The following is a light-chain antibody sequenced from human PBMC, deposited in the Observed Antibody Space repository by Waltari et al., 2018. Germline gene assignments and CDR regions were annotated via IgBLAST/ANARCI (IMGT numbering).Light chain of an antibody. Sequence: QSVLTQPPSASGTPGQRVTISCSGGSSNIGSNTVTWYQHLPGAAPRLLIYRNNQRPSGVSYRFSGSKSGTSASLAISGLQSEDEADYYCAAWDDSLNGVVFGGGTKLTVL. V-gene: IGLV1-44*01. CDR1: SSNIGSNT. J-gene: IGLJ2*01. CDR2: RNN. CDR3: AAWDDSLNGVV.